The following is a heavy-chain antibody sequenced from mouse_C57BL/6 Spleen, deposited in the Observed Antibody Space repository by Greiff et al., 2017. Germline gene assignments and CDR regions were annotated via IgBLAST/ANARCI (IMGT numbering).Heavy chain of an antibody. CDR3: ARPRSNYDWYFDV. Sequence: EVKLVESGGGLVKPGGSLKLSCAASGFTFSDYGMHWVRQAPEKGLEWVAYISSGSSTIYYADTVKGRFTISRDNAKNTLFLQMTSLRSEDTAMYYCARPRSNYDWYFDVWGTGTTVTVSS. J-gene: IGHJ1*03. CDR1: GFTFSDYG. CDR2: ISSGSSTI. V-gene: IGHV5-17*01. D-gene: IGHD2-5*01.